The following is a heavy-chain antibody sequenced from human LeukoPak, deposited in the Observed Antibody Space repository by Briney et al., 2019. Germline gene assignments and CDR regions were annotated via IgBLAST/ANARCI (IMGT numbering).Heavy chain of an antibody. J-gene: IGHJ4*02. CDR3: AKANYYDSSGYDY. Sequence: GGSLRLSCAASGFTFSSYAMSWVRQAPGKGLEWVSAISGSGGSTYYADSVKGRFTISRDNSKNTLYLQVNSLRAEDTAVYYCAKANYYDSSGYDYWGQGTLVTVSS. D-gene: IGHD3-22*01. CDR2: ISGSGGST. CDR1: GFTFSSYA. V-gene: IGHV3-23*01.